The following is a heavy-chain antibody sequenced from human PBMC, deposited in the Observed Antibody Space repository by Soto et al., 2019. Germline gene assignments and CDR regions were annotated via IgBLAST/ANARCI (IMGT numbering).Heavy chain of an antibody. J-gene: IGHJ4*02. CDR2: IAWNSGSV. D-gene: IGHD3-10*01. Sequence: GGSLRLSCAASGFTFDDHAMHWVRQDPGKGLEWVSGIAWNSGSVGYADSVKGRFTISRDNAKNSLYLQMNSLRAEDTAFYYCEKGTYYASGSYYIDYWGQGTLVTVSS. CDR1: GFTFDDHA. CDR3: EKGTYYASGSYYIDY. V-gene: IGHV3-9*01.